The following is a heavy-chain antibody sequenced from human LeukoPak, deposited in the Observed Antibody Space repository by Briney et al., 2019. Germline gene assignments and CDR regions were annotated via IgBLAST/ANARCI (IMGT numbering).Heavy chain of an antibody. CDR3: ARDLPDVDIVATREDY. CDR2: MNPNSGNT. Sequence: LWASVKVSCKASGYTFTSYDINWVRQATGQGLEWMGWMNPNSGNTGYAQKFQGRVTMTRNTSISTAYMELSSLRSEDTAVYYCARDLPDVDIVATREDYWGQGTLVTVSS. CDR1: GYTFTSYD. D-gene: IGHD5-12*01. V-gene: IGHV1-8*01. J-gene: IGHJ4*02.